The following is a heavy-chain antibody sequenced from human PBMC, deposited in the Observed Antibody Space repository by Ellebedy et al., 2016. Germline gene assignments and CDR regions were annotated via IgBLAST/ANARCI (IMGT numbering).Heavy chain of an antibody. CDR2: ISAYNGNT. CDR3: ARVSPELWLLQGDYYYYYMDV. J-gene: IGHJ6*03. Sequence: ASVKVSCXASGYTFTSYGISWVRQAPGQGLEWMGWISAYNGNTNYAQKLQGRVTMTTDTSTSTAYMELRSLRSDDTAVYYCARVSPELWLLQGDYYYYYMDVWGKGTTVTVSS. CDR1: GYTFTSYG. V-gene: IGHV1-18*01. D-gene: IGHD6-19*01.